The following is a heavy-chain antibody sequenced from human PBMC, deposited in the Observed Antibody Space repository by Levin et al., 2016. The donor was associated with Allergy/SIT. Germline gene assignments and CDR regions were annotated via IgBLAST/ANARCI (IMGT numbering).Heavy chain of an antibody. CDR3: ARNPPQPRYSSSWYRAGGYYFDY. Sequence: WIRQPPGKGLEWIGEINHSGSTNYNPSLKSRVTISVDTSKNQFSLKLSSVTAADTAVYYCARNPPQPRYSSSWYRAGGYYFDYWGQGTLVTVSS. V-gene: IGHV4-34*01. D-gene: IGHD6-13*01. J-gene: IGHJ4*02. CDR2: INHSGST.